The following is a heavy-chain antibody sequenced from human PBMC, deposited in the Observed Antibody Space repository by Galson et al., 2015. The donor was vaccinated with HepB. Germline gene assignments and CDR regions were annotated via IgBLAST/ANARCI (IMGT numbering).Heavy chain of an antibody. CDR3: ASTKAAAGIYYFHH. V-gene: IGHV4-39*07. CDR1: GGSISSSSYY. D-gene: IGHD6-13*01. CDR2: IYYGGST. Sequence: QVQLQESGPGLVKPSETLSLTCTVSGGSISSSSYYWGWIRQPPGKGLEWIGSIYYGGSTYYNPSLKSRVTISLDTSKNQVSLKLSSVTAADTAVYYCASTKAAAGIYYFHHWGQGTLVTVSS. J-gene: IGHJ1*01.